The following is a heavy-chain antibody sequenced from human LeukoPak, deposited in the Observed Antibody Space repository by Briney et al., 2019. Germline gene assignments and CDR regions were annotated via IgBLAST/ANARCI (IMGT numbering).Heavy chain of an antibody. CDR2: ISYDGNNK. Sequence: GGSLRLSCAASGFTFSSYAMSWVRQAPGKGLEWVAVISYDGNNKYYADSVKGRFTISRDNSKNTLYLQMNGLRAEDTAVYYCAKVQRGTAANFDYWGQGTLVTVSS. CDR3: AKVQRGTAANFDY. V-gene: IGHV3-30*18. D-gene: IGHD6-13*01. J-gene: IGHJ4*02. CDR1: GFTFSSYA.